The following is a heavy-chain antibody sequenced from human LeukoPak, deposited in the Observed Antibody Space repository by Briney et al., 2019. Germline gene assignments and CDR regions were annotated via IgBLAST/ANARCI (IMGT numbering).Heavy chain of an antibody. Sequence: SETLSLTCTVSGGSISSYYWSWIRQPAGKGLEWIGRIYTSGSTNYNPSLKSRVTMSVDTSKNQFSLKLSSVTAADTAVYYCARDLRSSWYRLDYYYYYGMDVWGQGTTVTVSS. CDR2: IYTSGST. CDR3: ARDLRSSWYRLDYYYYYGMDV. J-gene: IGHJ6*02. V-gene: IGHV4-4*07. CDR1: GGSISSYY. D-gene: IGHD6-13*01.